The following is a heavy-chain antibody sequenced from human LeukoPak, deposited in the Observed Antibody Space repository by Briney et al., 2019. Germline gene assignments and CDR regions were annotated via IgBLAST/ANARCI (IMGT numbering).Heavy chain of an antibody. Sequence: GGSLRLSCAASGFTFSRYAMSWVRQAPGKGLEWVSAISGSGGSTYYADSVKGRFTISRDNSKSTLYLQMNSLRAEDTAVYYCARFRAMVRGVTLELNWFDPWGQGTLVTVSS. D-gene: IGHD3-10*01. CDR1: GFTFSRYA. CDR3: ARFRAMVRGVTLELNWFDP. CDR2: ISGSGGST. V-gene: IGHV3-23*01. J-gene: IGHJ5*02.